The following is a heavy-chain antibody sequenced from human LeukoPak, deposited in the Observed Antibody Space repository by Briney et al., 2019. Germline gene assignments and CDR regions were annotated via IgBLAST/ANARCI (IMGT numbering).Heavy chain of an antibody. D-gene: IGHD1-26*01. CDR2: INPSGGST. CDR1: GYTFISYY. V-gene: IGHV1-46*01. J-gene: IGHJ5*02. Sequence: ASVKVSCKASGYTFISYYMHWVRQAPGQGLEWMGVINPSGGSTSYAQKFQGRVTMSRDMSTSTVYMELSSLRSEDTAVYYCARDNSVGDTAWWFDPWGQGTLVTVSS. CDR3: ARDNSVGDTAWWFDP.